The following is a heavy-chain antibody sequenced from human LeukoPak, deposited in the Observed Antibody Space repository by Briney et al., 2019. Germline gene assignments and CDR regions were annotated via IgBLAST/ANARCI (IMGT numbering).Heavy chain of an antibody. J-gene: IGHJ3*02. CDR3: ASRNQYCGGDCFWAFDI. CDR2: IHSDGSST. D-gene: IGHD2-21*02. V-gene: IGHV3-74*01. CDR1: GFTFSNYW. Sequence: PGGSLRLSCAASGFTFSNYWMHWVRQAPGKGLVWVSRIHSDGSSTYYADSVKGRFTISRDNAKNTLYLQMNSLRAEDTAVYYCASRNQYCGGDCFWAFDIWGRGTMVTVSS.